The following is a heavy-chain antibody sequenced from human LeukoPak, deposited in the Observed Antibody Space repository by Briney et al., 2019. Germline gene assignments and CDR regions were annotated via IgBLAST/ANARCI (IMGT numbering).Heavy chain of an antibody. CDR3: ARDRWDTTMYYFDY. D-gene: IGHD5-24*01. Sequence: GGSLRLSCAASGFTFSSYGMHWVRQAPGKGLVWVSRINSDGTRTTYADSVKGRFTISRDNAKNTLYLQMNSLSAEDTAVYYCARDRWDTTMYYFDYWGQGILVTVSS. CDR2: INSDGTRT. CDR1: GFTFSSYG. J-gene: IGHJ4*02. V-gene: IGHV3-74*01.